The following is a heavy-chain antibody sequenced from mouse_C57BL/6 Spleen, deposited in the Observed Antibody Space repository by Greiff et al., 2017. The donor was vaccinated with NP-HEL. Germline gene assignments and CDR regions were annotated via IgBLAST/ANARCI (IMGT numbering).Heavy chain of an antibody. CDR1: GFTFTDDN. J-gene: IGHJ2*01. CDR2: INPNNGDT. Sequence: EVQLQQSGPELVKPGASVKLSCKASGFTFTDDNMHWVKQSHGKSLEWIGYINPNNGDTSYNQKFKGKATLTVNKSSSTAYMELRSLTSEDSAVYYCARSNYGSSYYFDYWGQGTTLTVSS. V-gene: IGHV1-22*01. CDR3: ARSNYGSSYYFDY. D-gene: IGHD1-1*01.